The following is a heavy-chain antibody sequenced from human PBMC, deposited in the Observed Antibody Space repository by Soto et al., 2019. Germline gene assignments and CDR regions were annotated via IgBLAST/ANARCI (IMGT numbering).Heavy chain of an antibody. CDR2: IIPIFGTA. V-gene: IGHV1-69*13. Sequence: SVKVSSKASGGTFSSYAISWVRQAPGQGLEWMGGIIPIFGTANYAQEFQGRVTITADESTSTAYMELSSLRSEDTAVYYCARSSSSQNRAFDIWGQGTMVTVSS. CDR1: GGTFSSYA. CDR3: ARSSSSQNRAFDI. J-gene: IGHJ3*02. D-gene: IGHD6-13*01.